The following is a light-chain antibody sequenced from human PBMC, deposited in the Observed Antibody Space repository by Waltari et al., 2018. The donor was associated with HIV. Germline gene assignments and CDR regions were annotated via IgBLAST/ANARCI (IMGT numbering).Light chain of an antibody. V-gene: IGKV4-1*01. CDR2: WAS. CDR1: QSILYSSNHKNF. CDR3: QQYYTTSPLT. J-gene: IGKJ4*01. Sequence: DIVMTQSPDSLAVSLGERATINCRSSQSILYSSNHKNFLAWYQQKPGQPPKLLIYWASTRESGVPDRFSGSGSGTDFTLTISSLQAEDVAVYYCQQYYTTSPLTFGGGTKVEIK.